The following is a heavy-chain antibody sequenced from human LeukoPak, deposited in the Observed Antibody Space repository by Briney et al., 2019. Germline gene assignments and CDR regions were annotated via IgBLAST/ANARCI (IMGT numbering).Heavy chain of an antibody. CDR3: ARQTGSGLFILP. CDR1: GGSFSGYY. D-gene: IGHD3/OR15-3a*01. Sequence: SETLSLTCAVYGGSFSGYYWSWIRQPPGKGLEWIGEITHSGGTNYTPSLKSRVTISIDTSKNQFSLKLSSVTAADTAVYYCARQTGSGLFILPGGQGTLVTVSS. V-gene: IGHV4-34*01. J-gene: IGHJ4*02. CDR2: ITHSGGT.